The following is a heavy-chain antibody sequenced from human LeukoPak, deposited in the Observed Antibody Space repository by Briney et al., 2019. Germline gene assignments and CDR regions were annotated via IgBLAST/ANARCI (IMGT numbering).Heavy chain of an antibody. Sequence: ASVKVSCKASGYTFTSYGISWVRQAPGQGLEWMGWISAYNGNTNYAQKFQGRVTITADESTSTAYMELSSLRSEDTAVYYCASSSGGRYSFQYYFDYWGQGTLVTVSS. J-gene: IGHJ4*02. CDR2: ISAYNGNT. CDR3: ASSSGGRYSFQYYFDY. CDR1: GYTFTSYG. D-gene: IGHD5-18*01. V-gene: IGHV1-18*01.